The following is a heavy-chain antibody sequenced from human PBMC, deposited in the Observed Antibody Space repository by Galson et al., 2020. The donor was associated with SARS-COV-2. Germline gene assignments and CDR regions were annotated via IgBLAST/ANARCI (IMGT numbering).Heavy chain of an antibody. CDR2: IYWDDDQ. J-gene: IGHJ4*02. CDR3: AHRRVDFWQYYFDY. D-gene: IGHD3-3*01. CDR1: GFSLSTIGVG. Sequence: SGPTLVKPTQTLKLTCTFSGFSLSTIGVGVGWIRQPPGKALEWLALIYWDDDQRYSPSLKSRLTITKDTSKNQVVLTMTNMDPVDTATYYCAHRRVDFWQYYFDYWGQGTLVTVSS. V-gene: IGHV2-5*02.